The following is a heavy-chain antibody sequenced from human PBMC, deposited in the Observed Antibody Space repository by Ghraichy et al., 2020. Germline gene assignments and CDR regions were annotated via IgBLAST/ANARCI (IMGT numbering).Heavy chain of an antibody. D-gene: IGHD1-26*01. Sequence: GGSLRLSCAASGFTFSNYWMHWVRQAPGKGLVWVSRIHGDGSRIAYADSVKGRFTISRDNAKNTLYLQMNSLRAEDTAVYYCARVGALLGATNFDYWGQGTLVTVSS. CDR3: ARVGALLGATNFDY. V-gene: IGHV3-74*01. CDR1: GFTFSNYW. CDR2: IHGDGSRI. J-gene: IGHJ4*02.